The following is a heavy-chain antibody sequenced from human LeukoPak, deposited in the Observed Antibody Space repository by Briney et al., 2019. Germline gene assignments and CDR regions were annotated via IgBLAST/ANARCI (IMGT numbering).Heavy chain of an antibody. CDR3: AREGRRDGYNFARTPPDY. Sequence: GGSLRLSCAASGFTFSSYAMSWVRQAPGKGLEWVSAISGSGGSTYYADSVKGRFTISRDNSKNTLYLQMNSLRAEDTAVYYCAREGRRDGYNFARTPPDYWGQGTLVTVSS. V-gene: IGHV3-23*01. CDR2: ISGSGGST. CDR1: GFTFSSYA. D-gene: IGHD5-24*01. J-gene: IGHJ4*02.